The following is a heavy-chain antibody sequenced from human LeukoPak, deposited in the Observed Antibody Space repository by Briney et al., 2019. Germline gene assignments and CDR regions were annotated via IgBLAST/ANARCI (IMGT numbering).Heavy chain of an antibody. V-gene: IGHV3-30*02. Sequence: GGSLRLSCAASGFTFSSYGLHWVRQAPGKGLEWVAFIRYDGSNKYYADSVKGRFTISRDNSKNTLYLQMNSLRAEDTAVYYCGYGDYRAPNWFDPWGQGTLVTVSS. J-gene: IGHJ5*02. CDR1: GFTFSSYG. CDR2: IRYDGSNK. CDR3: GYGDYRAPNWFDP. D-gene: IGHD4-17*01.